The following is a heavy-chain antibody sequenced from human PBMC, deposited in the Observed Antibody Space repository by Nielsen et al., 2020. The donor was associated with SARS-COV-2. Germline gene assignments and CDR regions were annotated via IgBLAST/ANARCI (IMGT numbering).Heavy chain of an antibody. CDR3: AKMSPPGIAVGTAEYFQH. CDR2: ISWNSGSI. V-gene: IGHV3-9*01. J-gene: IGHJ1*01. D-gene: IGHD6-19*01. Sequence: GGSLRLSCAASGFTFDDYAMHWVRQAPGKGLEWVSGISWNSGSIGYADSVKGRFTISRDNAKNSLYLQMNSLRAEDTAVYYCAKMSPPGIAVGTAEYFQHWGQGTLVTVSS. CDR1: GFTFDDYA.